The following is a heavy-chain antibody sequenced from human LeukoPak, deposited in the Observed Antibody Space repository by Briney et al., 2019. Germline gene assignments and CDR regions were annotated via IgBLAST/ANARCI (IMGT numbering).Heavy chain of an antibody. Sequence: YWIGWVRQLPGKGLEWMGIIYPGDSDTRYSPSFQGQVTISADKSISTAYLQWSNLKASDTAMYYCARGAYCGGDCLDFDYWGQGTLVTVSS. CDR1: YW. CDR3: ARGAYCGGDCLDFDY. D-gene: IGHD2-21*02. V-gene: IGHV5-51*01. CDR2: IYPGDSDT. J-gene: IGHJ4*02.